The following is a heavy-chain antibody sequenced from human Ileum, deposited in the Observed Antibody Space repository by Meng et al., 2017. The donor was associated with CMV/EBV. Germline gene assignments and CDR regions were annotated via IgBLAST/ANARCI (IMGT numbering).Heavy chain of an antibody. D-gene: IGHD2/OR15-2a*01. Sequence: CIVPGGSVSSDSYHWNWSRQSPGKGLEWIGQAVYGGSTNYNPSLKSRLTISIDTSKNQFSLNLNSATAADTALYYCAGLIVGNGGRGHWGQGTLVTVSS. CDR3: AGLIVGNGGRGH. CDR1: GGSVSSDSYH. CDR2: AVYGGST. J-gene: IGHJ4*02. V-gene: IGHV4-61*01.